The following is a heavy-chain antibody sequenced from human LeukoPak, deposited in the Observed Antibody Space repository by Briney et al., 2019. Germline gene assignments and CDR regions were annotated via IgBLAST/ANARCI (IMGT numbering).Heavy chain of an antibody. CDR1: GFTFSNYG. Sequence: GRSLRLSCAASGFTFSNYGMSWVRQARGKGPEWVSGMRGGGSIEYADSVKGRFTISRDNSKNTLYLEMNSLRAEDTAVYYCAKGGDRSGSLGGNGMDVWGQGTTVTVSS. CDR3: AKGGDRSGSLGGNGMDV. V-gene: IGHV3-23*01. CDR2: MRGGGSI. J-gene: IGHJ6*02. D-gene: IGHD6-19*01.